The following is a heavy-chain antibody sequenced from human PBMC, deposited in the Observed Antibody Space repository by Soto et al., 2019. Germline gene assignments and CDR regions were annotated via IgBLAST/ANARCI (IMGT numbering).Heavy chain of an antibody. Sequence: PSETLSLTCTVSGGSISSSSYYWGWLRQPPGKGLEWIGSIYYSGSTYYNPSLKSRVTISVDTSKNQFSLKLGSVTAADTAVYYCARRDFWSGYYTGGFAYWGQGTLVTVSS. J-gene: IGHJ4*02. CDR2: IYYSGST. CDR3: ARRDFWSGYYTGGFAY. V-gene: IGHV4-39*01. D-gene: IGHD3-3*01. CDR1: GGSISSSSYY.